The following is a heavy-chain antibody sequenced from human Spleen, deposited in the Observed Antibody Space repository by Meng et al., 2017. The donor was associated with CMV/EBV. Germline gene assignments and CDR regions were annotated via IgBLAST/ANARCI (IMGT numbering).Heavy chain of an antibody. CDR2: LSDYTGST. V-gene: IGHV1-18*01. CDR1: G. Sequence: GVSWVRHAPGQGLEFMGCLSDYTGSTNTAKKFQGRVSMTNDSSTNTAFLGVRGLRSDDTAVYYCARGRLMWRSGVVVEPATAFDFWGQGALVPVSS. J-gene: IGHJ4*02. D-gene: IGHD3-16*02. CDR3: ARGRLMWRSGVVVEPATAFDF.